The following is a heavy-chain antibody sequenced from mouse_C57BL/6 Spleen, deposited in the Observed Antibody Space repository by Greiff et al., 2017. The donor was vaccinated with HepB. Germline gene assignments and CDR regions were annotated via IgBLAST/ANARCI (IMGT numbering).Heavy chain of an antibody. CDR3: ARQSSYWYFDV. D-gene: IGHD1-1*01. CDR1: GFTFSDFY. V-gene: IGHV7-1*01. CDR2: SRNKANDYTT. Sequence: EVQGVESGGGLVQSGRSLRLSCATSGFTFSDFYMEWVRQAPGKGLEWIAASRNKANDYTTEYSASVKGRFIVSRDTSQSILYLQMNALRAEDTAIYYCARQSSYWYFDVWGTGTTVTVSS. J-gene: IGHJ1*03.